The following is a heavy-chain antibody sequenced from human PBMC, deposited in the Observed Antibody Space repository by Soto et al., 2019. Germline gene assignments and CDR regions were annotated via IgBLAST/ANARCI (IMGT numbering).Heavy chain of an antibody. J-gene: IGHJ6*02. D-gene: IGHD6-25*01. V-gene: IGHV3-20*04. CDR3: ARALNRDPAKYYYYYGMDV. CDR2: FNWNGDNT. CDR1: GFTFGDFG. Sequence: GGSLRLSCAASGFTFGDFGMSWVRQAPGKGLEWVSGFNWNGDNTAYADSVEGRFTISRDNAKNSLYLQMNSLRAEDTALYYCARALNRDPAKYYYYYGMDVWGQGTTVTVSS.